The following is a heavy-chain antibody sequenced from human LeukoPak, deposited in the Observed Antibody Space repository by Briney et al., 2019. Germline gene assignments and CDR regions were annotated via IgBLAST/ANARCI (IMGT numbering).Heavy chain of an antibody. Sequence: SETLSLTCIVSGGSTSTSYWSWIRQPPGKELEWIGYIHYSGSTNYNPSLKSRVTISVDTSKNQFSLNLSSVTAADTAVYYCARATAYYCIDYWGQGTLVTVSS. D-gene: IGHD2-21*01. CDR2: IHYSGST. CDR3: ARATAYYCIDY. V-gene: IGHV4-59*01. J-gene: IGHJ4*02. CDR1: GGSTSTSY.